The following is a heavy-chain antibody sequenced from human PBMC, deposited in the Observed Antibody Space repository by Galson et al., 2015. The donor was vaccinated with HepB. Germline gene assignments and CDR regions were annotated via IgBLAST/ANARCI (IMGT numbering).Heavy chain of an antibody. CDR2: IIPVFGAA. Sequence: SVKVSCKASGGTFSSYAVSWVRQAPGQGLEWMGGIIPVFGAANYAQNFQGRVTMSADESMSTAYMELNSLRSEDTAVYYCARGVPRYLESSGYFSPTAHPYHYCGMDVWGQGTTVTVSS. CDR3: ARGVPRYLESSGYFSPTAHPYHYCGMDV. J-gene: IGHJ6*02. CDR1: GGTFSSYA. D-gene: IGHD3-22*01. V-gene: IGHV1-69*13.